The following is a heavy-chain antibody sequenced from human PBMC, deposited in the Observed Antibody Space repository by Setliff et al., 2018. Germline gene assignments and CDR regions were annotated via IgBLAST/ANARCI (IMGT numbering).Heavy chain of an antibody. Sequence: ASVKVSCKASGYTFTSHYMHWVRQAPGLGLEWMGTINPSSGMTSYAQKFQGRVTITRDTSTSTVYMDMRSLRSEDTAVYYCARIPASLYYFDYWGQGTLVTVSS. CDR2: INPSSGMT. D-gene: IGHD2-2*01. J-gene: IGHJ4*02. CDR1: GYTFTSHY. CDR3: ARIPASLYYFDY. V-gene: IGHV1-46*01.